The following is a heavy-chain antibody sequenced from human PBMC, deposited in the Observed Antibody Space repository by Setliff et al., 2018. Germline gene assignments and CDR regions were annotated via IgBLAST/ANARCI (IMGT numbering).Heavy chain of an antibody. V-gene: IGHV5-51*01. J-gene: IGHJ3*02. CDR3: ARLGAPASHDAFDI. D-gene: IGHD6-25*01. Sequence: PGESLKISCKGSGYRFTTYWIAWVRQKPGKGLEWMGIVYPGDSDTQYSPSFRGQVTFSADRSISTAYLQWSSLRASDTAMYYCARLGAPASHDAFDIWGQGTMVTVSS. CDR2: VYPGDSDT. CDR1: GYRFTTYW.